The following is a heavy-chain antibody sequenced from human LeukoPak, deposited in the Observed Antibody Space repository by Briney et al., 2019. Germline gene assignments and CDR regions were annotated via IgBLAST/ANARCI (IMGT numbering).Heavy chain of an antibody. CDR2: ISDSGGGT. CDR1: GFTFNTYS. Sequence: GGSLRLSCAASGFTFNTYSTNWARQAPGKGLEWVSTISDSGGGTYYADSVKGRFTISRDNSKNTLYLQMNSLRADDTAVYYCDGADFWGQGTLVTVSS. CDR3: DGADF. V-gene: IGHV3-23*01. J-gene: IGHJ4*02.